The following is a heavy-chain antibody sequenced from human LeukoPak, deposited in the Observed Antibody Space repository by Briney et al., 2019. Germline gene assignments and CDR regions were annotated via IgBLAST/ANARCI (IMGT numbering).Heavy chain of an antibody. V-gene: IGHV3-23*01. CDR1: GFTFSSYA. J-gene: IGHJ4*02. Sequence: GGSLRLSCAASGFTFSSYAMSWVRQAPGKGLEWVSAISGSGGSTYYADSVKGRFTISRDNSKNTLYLQMNSLRAEDTAVYYCAKDPSRDYDFWSGYYTGVDYWGQGTLVTVSS. D-gene: IGHD3-3*01. CDR3: AKDPSRDYDFWSGYYTGVDY. CDR2: ISGSGGST.